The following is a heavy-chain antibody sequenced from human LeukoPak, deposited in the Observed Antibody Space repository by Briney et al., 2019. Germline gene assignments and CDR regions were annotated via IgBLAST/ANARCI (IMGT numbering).Heavy chain of an antibody. V-gene: IGHV3-23*01. CDR3: AKMSDSSGWYDAFDI. D-gene: IGHD6-19*01. CDR1: GFTFSIYA. CDR2: LSGNGGNT. Sequence: PGRSLRLSCAVSGFTFSIYATSCATQAPRKGLEWVLALSGNGGNTYYTDSAKDRLTTPRHNTKNTVYLQMNSLRAEDTVVYYCAKMSDSSGWYDAFDIWGQGTMVTVSS. J-gene: IGHJ3*02.